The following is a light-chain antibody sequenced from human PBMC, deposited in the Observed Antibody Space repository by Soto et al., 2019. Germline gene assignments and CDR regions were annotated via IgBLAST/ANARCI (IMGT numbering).Light chain of an antibody. CDR1: QSISTY. CDR3: QQSYGTPIT. V-gene: IGKV1-39*01. Sequence: DIQMTQSPSSLSASVRDRDTITCRASQSISTYLNWYQQKPGKAPNLLIYSASNLQSGVPSRFSGSGSGTDFTLTISSLQPEDFAAYYCQQSYGTPITFGQGTRLEIK. CDR2: SAS. J-gene: IGKJ5*01.